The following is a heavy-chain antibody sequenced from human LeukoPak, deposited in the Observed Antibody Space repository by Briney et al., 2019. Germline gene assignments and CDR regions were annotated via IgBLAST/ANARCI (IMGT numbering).Heavy chain of an antibody. Sequence: KSSETLSLTCTVSGGSISSGSYYWSWIRQPAGKGLEWIGRIYTSGSTNYNPSLKSRVTISVDTSKNQFSLKLSSVTAADTAVYYCARGAPGYCSSTTPCGGYAFDIWGQGTMVTVSS. CDR2: IYTSGST. CDR1: GGSISSGSYY. CDR3: ARGAPGYCSSTTPCGGYAFDI. D-gene: IGHD2-2*01. J-gene: IGHJ3*02. V-gene: IGHV4-61*02.